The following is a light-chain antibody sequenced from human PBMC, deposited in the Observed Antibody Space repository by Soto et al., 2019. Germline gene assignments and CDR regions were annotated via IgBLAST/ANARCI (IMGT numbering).Light chain of an antibody. Sequence: EIVMTQSPATLSVSPGERATLSCRASQIVSSNLSFYQQKPGHAPRLLIYGASTRATGIPARFSGSGSGTEFTLTISSLQSEDFAVYYCQQYNNWPPGTFGQGTKVDIK. CDR2: GAS. V-gene: IGKV3-15*01. CDR1: QIVSSN. J-gene: IGKJ1*01. CDR3: QQYNNWPPGT.